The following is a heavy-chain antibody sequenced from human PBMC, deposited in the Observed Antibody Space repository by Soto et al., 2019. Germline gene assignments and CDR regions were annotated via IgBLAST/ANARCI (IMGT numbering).Heavy chain of an antibody. CDR2: ISYDGSNK. Sequence: QVQLVESGGGVVQPGRSLRLSCAASGFTFSSYGMHWVRQAPGKGLEWVAVISYDGSNKYYADSVKGRFTISRDNSKNTLYLQMNSLRAEDTAVYYCAKDRSLGWELLSYFDYWGQGTLVTVSS. V-gene: IGHV3-30*18. J-gene: IGHJ4*02. CDR1: GFTFSSYG. CDR3: AKDRSLGWELLSYFDY. D-gene: IGHD1-26*01.